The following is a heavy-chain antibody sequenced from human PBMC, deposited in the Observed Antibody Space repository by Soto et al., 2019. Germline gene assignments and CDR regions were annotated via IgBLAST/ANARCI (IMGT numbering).Heavy chain of an antibody. CDR3: ARDARGTRGFDEMDI. J-gene: IGHJ6*02. D-gene: IGHD3-9*01. Sequence: KVSCNASGYLFTGYHIHWVRQAPGRGLEWMGWINPNSGDTEYAQNFQGRVTMTRDASFNLVYMEMSGLMSDDTAVYYCARDARGTRGFDEMDIWGQGTTVTVSS. CDR1: GYLFTGYH. CDR2: INPNSGDT. V-gene: IGHV1-2*02.